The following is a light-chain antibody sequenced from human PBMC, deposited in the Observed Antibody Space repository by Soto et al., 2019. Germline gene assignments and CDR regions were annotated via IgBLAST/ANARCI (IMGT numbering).Light chain of an antibody. V-gene: IGLV2-14*01. Sequence: QSALTQPASVSGSPGQSITISCTGTSSGVGAYNYVSWYQHHPGKAPKLMIYEVTNRPSGVSHRFSGSKSGNTASLTISGLQAEDEADYYCNSYTTNSNRVFGTGTKLTVL. CDR3: NSYTTNSNRV. J-gene: IGLJ1*01. CDR2: EVT. CDR1: SSGVGAYNY.